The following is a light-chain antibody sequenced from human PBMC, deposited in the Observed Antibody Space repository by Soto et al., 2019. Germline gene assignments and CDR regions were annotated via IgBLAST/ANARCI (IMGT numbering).Light chain of an antibody. V-gene: IGKV1-5*03. CDR2: KAS. CDR3: QQYNSDWT. Sequence: IQVTRSPSTLSPSVGDRVTITCRASQSISSWLACYQQRPGKAPKLLIYKASALESGVPSRFSGSGSGTEFTLTISSLQPDDFATYYCQQYNSDWTFGQGTKVDI. CDR1: QSISSW. J-gene: IGKJ1*01.